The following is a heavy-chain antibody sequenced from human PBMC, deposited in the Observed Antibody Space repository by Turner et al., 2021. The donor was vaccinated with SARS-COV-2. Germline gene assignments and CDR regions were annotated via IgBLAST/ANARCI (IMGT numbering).Heavy chain of an antibody. CDR2: IWYDGSNK. CDR3: ARDSDSSGLLPHFDY. V-gene: IGHV3-33*01. CDR1: GFTFSSYG. D-gene: IGHD3-22*01. Sequence: QVQLVESGGGVVQPGRSLRLSCAALGFTFSSYGMHWVRRAPGEGLEWVAVIWYDGSNKDYADSVKGRLTISRDNSKNTLYLQMNSLRAEDTAVYYCARDSDSSGLLPHFDYWGQGTLVTVSS. J-gene: IGHJ4*02.